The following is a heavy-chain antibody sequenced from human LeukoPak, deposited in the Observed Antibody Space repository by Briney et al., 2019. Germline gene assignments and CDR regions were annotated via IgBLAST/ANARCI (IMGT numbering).Heavy chain of an antibody. Sequence: ASVKVSCKASGYTFTGYDINWVRQAPGQGLEWMGWMSPSSGNTGYAQKFQGRVTVTSDTSINTAYLELSSLRSEDTAVYYCARALGGCVLCFVYWGQGSLVTVSS. J-gene: IGHJ4*02. CDR2: MSPSSGNT. CDR1: GYTFTGYD. V-gene: IGHV1-8*01. CDR3: ARALGGCVLCFVY. D-gene: IGHD4-23*01.